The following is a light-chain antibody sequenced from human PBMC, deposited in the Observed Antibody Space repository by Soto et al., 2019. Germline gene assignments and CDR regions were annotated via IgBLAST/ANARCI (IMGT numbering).Light chain of an antibody. Sequence: LVLTQSPGTLSLSPGERVTLSCRASQSVSSSYLAWYQQKPGQAPRLLIYGASSRATGIPDRFSGSGSGTDFTLTISRLEPEDFAVYYCQQYGTSPLTFGGGTKVDIK. V-gene: IGKV3-20*01. J-gene: IGKJ4*01. CDR2: GAS. CDR3: QQYGTSPLT. CDR1: QSVSSSY.